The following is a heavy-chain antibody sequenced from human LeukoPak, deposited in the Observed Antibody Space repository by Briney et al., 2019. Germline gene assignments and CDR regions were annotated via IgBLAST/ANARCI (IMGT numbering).Heavy chain of an antibody. CDR2: IYTSGST. CDR1: GGSISSYY. V-gene: IGHV4-4*07. J-gene: IGHJ4*02. Sequence: RASETLSLTCTVSGGSISSYYWSWIRQPAGKGLEWIGRIYTSGSTNYNPSLKSRVTMSVDTSKNQFSLKLSSVTAADTAVYYCARRGWGYYDSSGYYRFDYWGQGTLVTVSS. D-gene: IGHD3-22*01. CDR3: ARRGWGYYDSSGYYRFDY.